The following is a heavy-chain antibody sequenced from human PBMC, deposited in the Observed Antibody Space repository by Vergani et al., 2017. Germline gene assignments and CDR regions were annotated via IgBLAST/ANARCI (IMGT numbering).Heavy chain of an antibody. J-gene: IGHJ6*02. CDR2: IYYSGST. CDR1: GGSISSGTYY. Sequence: QVQLQESGPGLVKPSQTLSLTCTVSGGSISSGTYYWSWIRQHPGKGLEWIGHIYYSGSTYYNPSLKSRVTISLDTSKNQFSLKLSSVTAADTAVYYCARDPVTPINGMDVWGQGTTVTVSS. V-gene: IGHV4-30-4*08. CDR3: ARDPVTPINGMDV.